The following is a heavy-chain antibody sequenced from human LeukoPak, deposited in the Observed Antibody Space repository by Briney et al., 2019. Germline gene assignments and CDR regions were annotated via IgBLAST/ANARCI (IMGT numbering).Heavy chain of an antibody. CDR3: ARGWELDPFDY. J-gene: IGHJ4*02. V-gene: IGHV3-23*01. Sequence: PGGSLRLSCAASGFTFSSYAMSWVRQAPGKGLEWVSAISGSGGSTYYADSVKGRFTISRDNSKNTLYLQMNSLTAADTAVYYCARGWELDPFDYWGQGTLVTVSS. D-gene: IGHD4-23*01. CDR2: ISGSGGST. CDR1: GFTFSSYA.